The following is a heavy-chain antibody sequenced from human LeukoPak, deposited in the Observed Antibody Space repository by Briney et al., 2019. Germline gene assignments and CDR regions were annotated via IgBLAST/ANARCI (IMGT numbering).Heavy chain of an antibody. Sequence: GGSLRLSCAASGFTFSDYSMNWGRQAPGKGLEWISYIWIDSGNTNYADSVKGRFTISGDKAKNSLYLQMNSLRVEDTAVYYCARDYKYAFDNWGQGALVTVSS. CDR1: GFTFSDYS. D-gene: IGHD5-24*01. CDR3: ARDYKYAFDN. V-gene: IGHV3-48*01. CDR2: IWIDSGNT. J-gene: IGHJ4*02.